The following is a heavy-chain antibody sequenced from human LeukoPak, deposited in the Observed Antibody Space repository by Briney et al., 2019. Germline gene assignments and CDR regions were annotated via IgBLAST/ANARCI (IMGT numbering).Heavy chain of an antibody. D-gene: IGHD6-19*01. CDR1: GFTFSSYA. J-gene: IGHJ4*02. CDR2: ISYDGSNK. V-gene: IGHV3-30*18. CDR3: AKEVELAVAGTGETQRIIDY. Sequence: GGSLRLSCAASGASGFTFSSYAMTWVRQAPGKGLEWVAVISYDGSNKYYADSVKGRFTISRDNSKNTLYLQMNSLRAEDTAVYYCAKEVELAVAGTGETQRIIDYWGQGTLVTVSS.